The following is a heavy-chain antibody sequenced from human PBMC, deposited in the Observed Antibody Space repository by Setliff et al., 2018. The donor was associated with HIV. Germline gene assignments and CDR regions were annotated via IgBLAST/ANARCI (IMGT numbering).Heavy chain of an antibody. CDR3: AAVPWGHSSLIIDH. CDR2: INQDGSEK. Sequence: GGSLRLSCVASRFTFNDYWMSWVRQAPGKGLEWVANINQDGSEKNYVDSVKGRFTISRDNAKNSVYLQMHSLRVEDTAVYYCAAVPWGHSSLIIDHWGQGTPVTVSS. CDR1: RFTFNDYW. J-gene: IGHJ4*02. D-gene: IGHD3-16*01. V-gene: IGHV3-7*01.